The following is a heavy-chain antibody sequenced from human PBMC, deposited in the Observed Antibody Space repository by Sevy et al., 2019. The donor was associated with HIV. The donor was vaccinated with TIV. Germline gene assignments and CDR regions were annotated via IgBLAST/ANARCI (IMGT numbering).Heavy chain of an antibody. Sequence: SETLSLTCAVYGGSLSGYYWSWIRQPPGKGLEWIGEIMPSGITNYNPSLKSRVSISIDTSKNQFSLKVNSVTAADTAIYYCERGQWEHPFWGQGTQVTVSS. CDR1: GGSLSGYY. J-gene: IGHJ4*02. CDR2: IMPSGIT. D-gene: IGHD1-26*01. V-gene: IGHV4-34*12. CDR3: ERGQWEHPF.